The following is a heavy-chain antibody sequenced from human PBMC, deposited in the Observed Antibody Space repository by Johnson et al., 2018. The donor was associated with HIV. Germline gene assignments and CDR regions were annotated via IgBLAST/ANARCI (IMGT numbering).Heavy chain of an antibody. CDR1: GFTVMSHY. J-gene: IGHJ3*02. CDR3: ALRDGYNYELDPVRHFDI. CDR2: ISYDGSDK. V-gene: IGHV3-30*03. D-gene: IGHD5-24*01. Sequence: QVQLVESGGGVVQPGRSLRLSCAASGFTVMSHYMTWVRQAPGMGLEWVAVISYDGSDKYYADSVKGRLTISRDNAKNSLYLQMNSLRAEDTAVYYCALRDGYNYELDPVRHFDIWGQGTMVTVSS.